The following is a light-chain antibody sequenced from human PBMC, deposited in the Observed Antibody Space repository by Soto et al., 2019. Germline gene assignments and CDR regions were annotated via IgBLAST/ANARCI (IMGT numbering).Light chain of an antibody. CDR3: LQRSNWLP. CDR2: GAS. V-gene: IGKV3-11*01. CDR1: QNIRSN. Sequence: EIVLTQSPGTLSLSPGQRGTLSCRASQNIRSNYVAWFQQKPGQAPRLLIYGASNRATGIPARFSGSGSGTDFTLTISSLEPEDSAVYYCLQRSNWLPFGGGTKVDI. J-gene: IGKJ4*01.